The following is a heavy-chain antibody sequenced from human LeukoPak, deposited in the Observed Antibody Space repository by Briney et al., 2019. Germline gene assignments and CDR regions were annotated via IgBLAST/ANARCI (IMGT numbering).Heavy chain of an antibody. V-gene: IGHV1-2*06. D-gene: IGHD6-6*01. Sequence: ASVKVSCKASGYTFTGYHMHWVRRAPGQGLEWMGRINLNSGDTNYAQKFQGRVTMTRDTSISTAYMELSRLRSDDTAVYYCAFTYSSSSGFSYYYYGMDVWGQGTTVTVSS. CDR3: AFTYSSSSGFSYYYYGMDV. CDR1: GYTFTGYH. J-gene: IGHJ6*02. CDR2: INLNSGDT.